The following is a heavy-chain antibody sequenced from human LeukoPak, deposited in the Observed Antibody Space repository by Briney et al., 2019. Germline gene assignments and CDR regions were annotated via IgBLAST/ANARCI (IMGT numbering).Heavy chain of an antibody. D-gene: IGHD3-10*01. J-gene: IGHJ4*02. V-gene: IGHV3-33*01. CDR3: AGNYGPYYFDY. Sequence: GGSLRLSCAASGFTFSNYGMHWVRQAPGKGLEWVAVIWYDGSNKYYADSVKGRFTISRDNSKNTLYLQMNSLRAEETAVYYCAGNYGPYYFDYWGQGTLVTVSS. CDR1: GFTFSNYG. CDR2: IWYDGSNK.